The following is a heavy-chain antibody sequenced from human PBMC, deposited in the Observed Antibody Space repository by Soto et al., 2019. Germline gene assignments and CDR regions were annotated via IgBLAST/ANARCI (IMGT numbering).Heavy chain of an antibody. Sequence: PSETLSLTCTVSGGSISSGGYYWSWIRQHPGKGLEWIGYIYYSGSTYYNPSLKSRVTISVDTSKNQFSLKLSSVTAADTAVYYCARSRWSSSWYGMDYWGQGTLVTVSS. CDR1: GGSISSGGYY. CDR2: IYYSGST. V-gene: IGHV4-31*03. CDR3: ARSRWSSSWYGMDY. J-gene: IGHJ4*02. D-gene: IGHD6-13*01.